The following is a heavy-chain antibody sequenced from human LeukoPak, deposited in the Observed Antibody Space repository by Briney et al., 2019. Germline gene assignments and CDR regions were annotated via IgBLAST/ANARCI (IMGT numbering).Heavy chain of an antibody. V-gene: IGHV1-69*04. Sequence: SVKVSCKASGYTFTGYYIHWVRQAPGQGLEWMGRIIPILGIANYAQKFQGRVTITADKSTSTAYMELSSLRSEDTAVYYCARVVPDTAMVLDPTSWFDPWGQGTLVTVSS. CDR1: GYTFTGYY. J-gene: IGHJ5*02. CDR3: ARVVPDTAMVLDPTSWFDP. D-gene: IGHD5-18*01. CDR2: IIPILGIA.